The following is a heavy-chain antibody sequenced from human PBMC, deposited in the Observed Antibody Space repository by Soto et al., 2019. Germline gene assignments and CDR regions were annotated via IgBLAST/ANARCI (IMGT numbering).Heavy chain of an antibody. CDR3: ARVGSSGYLL. J-gene: IGHJ4*02. Sequence: ASVKVSCKASGYTFSSSDISWVRQAPGQGLEWMGWISAYNGNTNYEQKLQDRVTMTTDTSTSTAYMELRSLRSDDTAVYYCARVGSSGYLLWGQGTLVTVSS. CDR1: GYTFSSSD. CDR2: ISAYNGNT. V-gene: IGHV1-18*01. D-gene: IGHD3-22*01.